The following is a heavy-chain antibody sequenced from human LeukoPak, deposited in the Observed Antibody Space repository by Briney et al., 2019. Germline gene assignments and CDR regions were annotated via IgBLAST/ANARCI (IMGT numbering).Heavy chain of an antibody. CDR2: ISSTGNTK. D-gene: IGHD1-26*01. Sequence: GGSLRLSCAASGFTFSVYSMNWVRQAPGKGLEWVSYISSTGNTKYYADSVKGRFTISRDNAKNSLSLQMSSLRAEDTAVYYCVRDPYSGSYPDAFDIWGQGTMVTVSS. CDR3: VRDPYSGSYPDAFDI. J-gene: IGHJ3*02. V-gene: IGHV3-48*04. CDR1: GFTFSVYS.